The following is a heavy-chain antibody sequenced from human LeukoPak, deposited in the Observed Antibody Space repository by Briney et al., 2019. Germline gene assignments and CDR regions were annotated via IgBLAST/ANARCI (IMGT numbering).Heavy chain of an antibody. Sequence: ASVKVSCKASGYTFTGYYMHWVRQAPGQGLEWMGWINPNSGDTKYAQKFQGRVTMTRDTSISTAYMELTRLRSDDSAVYYCARGETEETGTRPDAFDIWSQGTMVTVSS. CDR1: GYTFTGYY. D-gene: IGHD6-13*01. CDR3: ARGETEETGTRPDAFDI. CDR2: INPNSGDT. V-gene: IGHV1-2*02. J-gene: IGHJ3*02.